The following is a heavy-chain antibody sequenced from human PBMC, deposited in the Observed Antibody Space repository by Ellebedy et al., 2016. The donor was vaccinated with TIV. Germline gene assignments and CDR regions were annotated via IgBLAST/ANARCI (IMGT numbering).Heavy chain of an antibody. CDR2: ISYTGDTR. CDR1: GFTFSGYY. CDR3: ARDRHGSNSGFDY. Sequence: PGGSLRLSCAGSGFTFSGYYMSWIRQAPGKALEWVSYISYTGDTRHYADSVKGRFTISRDNAKNSLYLQMNSLRAEDTAVYYCARDRHGSNSGFDYWGQGTLVTVSS. D-gene: IGHD4-23*01. J-gene: IGHJ4*02. V-gene: IGHV3-11*01.